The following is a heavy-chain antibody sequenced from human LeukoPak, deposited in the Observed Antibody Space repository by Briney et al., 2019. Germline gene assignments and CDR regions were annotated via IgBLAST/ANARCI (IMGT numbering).Heavy chain of an antibody. D-gene: IGHD3-10*01. CDR2: ISYDGSNK. J-gene: IGHJ5*02. Sequence: HTGGSLRLSCAASGFTFSSYAMHWVRHAPGKGLKWVAVISYDGSNKYYADSVKGQFTISRDNSKNTLYLQMKRLRAEDTAVYYCARVTGESTNWFDPWGQGTLVTVSS. CDR3: ARVTGESTNWFDP. V-gene: IGHV3-30*04. CDR1: GFTFSSYA.